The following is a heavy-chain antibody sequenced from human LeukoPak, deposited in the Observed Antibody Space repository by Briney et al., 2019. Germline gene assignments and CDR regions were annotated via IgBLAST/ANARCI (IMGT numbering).Heavy chain of an antibody. Sequence: ASVKVSCKASGYTFTGYYMHWVRQAPGQGLEWMGWINPNSGGTNYAQKFQGRVTMTRDTSISTAYMELSRLRSDDTAVYYCARVTVATIPLYFDYWGQGTLVTVS. J-gene: IGHJ4*02. CDR3: ARVTVATIPLYFDY. D-gene: IGHD5-12*01. CDR1: GYTFTGYY. CDR2: INPNSGGT. V-gene: IGHV1-2*02.